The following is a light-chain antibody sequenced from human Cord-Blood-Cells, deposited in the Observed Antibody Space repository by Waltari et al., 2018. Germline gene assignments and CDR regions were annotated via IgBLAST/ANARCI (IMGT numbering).Light chain of an antibody. Sequence: QSALTQSASVSGSPGQSITISCTGTISDVGCYNYVSWYQQHPGKAPKLMIYDVSNRPSGVSNRFSGSKSGNTASLTISGLQAEDEADYYCSSYTSSSTWVFGGGTKLTVL. CDR2: DVS. V-gene: IGLV2-14*03. CDR3: SSYTSSSTWV. J-gene: IGLJ3*02. CDR1: ISDVGCYNY.